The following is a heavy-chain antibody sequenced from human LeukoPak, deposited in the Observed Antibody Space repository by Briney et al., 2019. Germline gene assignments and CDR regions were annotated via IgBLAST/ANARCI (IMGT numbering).Heavy chain of an antibody. Sequence: ETDSLTCTVSGGSISSHYWSWIRQPPGKGLEFIGYISYSGSTNYSPSLKSRVTMSIDTSKNQFSLKLSSVTAADTALYYCTKGGWYLDLWGRGTLVPVSS. J-gene: IGHJ2*01. CDR2: ISYSGST. V-gene: IGHV4-59*11. D-gene: IGHD3-16*01. CDR3: TKGGWYLDL. CDR1: GGSISSHY.